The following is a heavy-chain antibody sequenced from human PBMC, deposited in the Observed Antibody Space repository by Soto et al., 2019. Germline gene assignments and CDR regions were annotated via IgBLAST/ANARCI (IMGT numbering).Heavy chain of an antibody. J-gene: IGHJ4*02. V-gene: IGHV1-69*13. CDR1: GGTFSIYA. CDR2: IIPIFGTA. CDR3: ARIGAADTFDY. Sequence: SVKVSCKASGGTFSIYAISCVRQAPVQGLDWMGGIIPIFGTANYAQKFQGRVTITADESTSTAYMELSSLRSEDTAVYYCARIGAADTFDYWGQGTLVTVSS. D-gene: IGHD6-13*01.